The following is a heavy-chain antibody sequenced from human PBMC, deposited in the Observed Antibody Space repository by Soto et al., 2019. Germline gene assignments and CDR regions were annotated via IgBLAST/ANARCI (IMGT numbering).Heavy chain of an antibody. CDR1: GGSISSGGYY. Sequence: TLCVTCTVSGGSISSGGYYWSWIRQHPGRGLEWIGYIYYSGSTYYNPSLKSRVTISVDTSKNQFSLKLSSVTAADTAVYYCARGRYDSSGYYPNWFDPWGQGTLVTVS. CDR2: IYYSGST. J-gene: IGHJ5*02. V-gene: IGHV4-31*03. CDR3: ARGRYDSSGYYPNWFDP. D-gene: IGHD3-22*01.